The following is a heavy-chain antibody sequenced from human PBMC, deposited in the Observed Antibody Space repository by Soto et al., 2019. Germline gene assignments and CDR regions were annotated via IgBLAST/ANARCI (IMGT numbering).Heavy chain of an antibody. Sequence: EVQLLESGGGLFQPGRSLRLSFEASGLTFEDYALNWFRQVPGKGLEWVSGINWNSGSIGYGDSVKGRFAISRDNAKNSLHLQMNSLSAEDTAFYYCVKDESINWYSGHFRHWGQGTLVTVSS. V-gene: IGHV3-9*01. CDR2: INWNSGSI. CDR3: VKDESINWYSGHFRH. D-gene: IGHD6-13*01. CDR1: GLTFEDYA. J-gene: IGHJ1*01.